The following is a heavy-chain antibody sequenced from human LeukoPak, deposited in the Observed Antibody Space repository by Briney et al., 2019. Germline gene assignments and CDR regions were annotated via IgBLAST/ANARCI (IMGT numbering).Heavy chain of an antibody. V-gene: IGHV1-2*02. CDR3: ARVDLLWFGELQFDY. CDR2: INPNSGGT. Sequence: ASVKVSCKASGYTFTGYYMHWVRQAPGQGLEWMGWINPNSGGTNYAQKFQGRVTMTRDTSISTAYMELSRLRSDDTAVYYCARVDLLWFGELQFDYWGQRTLVTVSS. J-gene: IGHJ4*02. CDR1: GYTFTGYY. D-gene: IGHD3-10*01.